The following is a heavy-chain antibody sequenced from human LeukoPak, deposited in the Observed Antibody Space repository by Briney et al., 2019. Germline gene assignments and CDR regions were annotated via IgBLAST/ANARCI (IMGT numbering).Heavy chain of an antibody. J-gene: IGHJ6*03. CDR3: AREKETLLSITMVRGLIRRHYYMDV. Sequence: GRSLRLSCAASGFTFGRYPMHWVRQAPGKGLEWVAIISYDGSHKYYADSVKGRFTISRDNAKNSLYLQMNSLRAEDTAVYYCAREKETLLSITMVRGLIRRHYYMDVWGKGTTVTISS. V-gene: IGHV3-30*04. CDR1: GFTFGRYP. CDR2: ISYDGSHK. D-gene: IGHD3-10*01.